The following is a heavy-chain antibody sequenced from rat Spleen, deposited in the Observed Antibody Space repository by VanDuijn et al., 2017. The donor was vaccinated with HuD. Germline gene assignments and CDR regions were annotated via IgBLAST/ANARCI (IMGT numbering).Heavy chain of an antibody. CDR3: ARPYGGPFDY. CDR2: ISYDGSST. V-gene: IGHV5-29*01. D-gene: IGHD4-1*01. CDR1: GFTFSNYG. Sequence: EVQLVESGGGLVQPGRSLKLSCAASGFTFSNYGMAWVRQAPTKGLEWVATISYDGSSTYYRDSVKGRFTISRDNAKSTLYLQMDSLRSEDTATYYCARPYGGPFDYWGQGVMVTVSS. J-gene: IGHJ2*01.